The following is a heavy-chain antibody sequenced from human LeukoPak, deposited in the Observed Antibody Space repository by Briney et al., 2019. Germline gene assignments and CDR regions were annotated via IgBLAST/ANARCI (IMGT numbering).Heavy chain of an antibody. Sequence: PGRSLRLSCAASGFTFSSYAMHWVRQAPGKGLERVAVISYDGSNKYYADSVKGRFTISRDNSKNTLYLQMNSLRAEDTAVYYCARDTEPFSSGWYADYWGQGTLVTVSS. J-gene: IGHJ4*02. D-gene: IGHD6-19*01. CDR3: ARDTEPFSSGWYADY. CDR2: ISYDGSNK. V-gene: IGHV3-30-3*01. CDR1: GFTFSSYA.